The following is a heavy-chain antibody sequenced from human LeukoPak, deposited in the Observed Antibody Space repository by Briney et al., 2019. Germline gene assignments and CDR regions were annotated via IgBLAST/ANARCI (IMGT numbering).Heavy chain of an antibody. J-gene: IGHJ4*02. CDR2: IYYSGST. Sequence: SETLSLTCTVSGGSISSYYWSRIRQPPGKGLEWIGYIYYSGSTNYNPSLKSRVTISVDTSKNQFSLKLSSVTAADTAVYYCARLGARIDYWGQGTLVTVSS. CDR3: ARLGARIDY. V-gene: IGHV4-59*08. D-gene: IGHD6-13*01. CDR1: GGSISSYY.